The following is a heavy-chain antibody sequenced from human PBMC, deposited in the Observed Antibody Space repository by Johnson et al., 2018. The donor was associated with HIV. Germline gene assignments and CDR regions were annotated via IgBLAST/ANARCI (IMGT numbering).Heavy chain of an antibody. CDR1: GFTVSSNY. CDR3: ARDSAYCGGDCHDAFDI. D-gene: IGHD2-21*02. Sequence: EVQLVESGGGLVQPGGSLRLSCAASGFTVSSNYMSWVRQAPGKGLEWVSVIYSGGSTYYADSVKGRFTISRDNSKNTLYRQMNSLRAEDTAVYYCARDSAYCGGDCHDAFDIWGQGTMVTVSS. V-gene: IGHV3-66*01. CDR2: IYSGGST. J-gene: IGHJ3*02.